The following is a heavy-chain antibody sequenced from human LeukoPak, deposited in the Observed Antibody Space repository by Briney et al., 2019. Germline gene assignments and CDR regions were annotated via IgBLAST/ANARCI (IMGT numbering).Heavy chain of an antibody. CDR3: AKDLEQQLVRGWFDP. V-gene: IGHV3-48*03. D-gene: IGHD6-13*01. J-gene: IGHJ5*02. CDR2: ISSSGSTI. CDR1: GFTFSSYE. Sequence: GGSLRLSRAASGFTFSSYEMNWVRQAPGKGLEWVSYISSSGSTIYYADSVKGRFTISRDNAKNSLYLQMNSLRAEDTAVYYCAKDLEQQLVRGWFDPWGQGTLVTVSS.